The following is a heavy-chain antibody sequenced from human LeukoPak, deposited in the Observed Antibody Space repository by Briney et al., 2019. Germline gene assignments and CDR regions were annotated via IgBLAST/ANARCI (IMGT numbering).Heavy chain of an antibody. V-gene: IGHV1-2*02. CDR3: ARAKTLVHRQSSWYMGDDAFDI. CDR2: INPNSGGT. J-gene: IGHJ3*02. D-gene: IGHD6-13*01. Sequence: ASVKVSCKASGYTFTGYYMHWVRQAPGQGLEWMGWINPNSGGTNYAQKFQGRVTMTRDTSISTAYMELSRLRSDDTAVYYCARAKTLVHRQSSWYMGDDAFDIWGQGTMVTVSS. CDR1: GYTFTGYY.